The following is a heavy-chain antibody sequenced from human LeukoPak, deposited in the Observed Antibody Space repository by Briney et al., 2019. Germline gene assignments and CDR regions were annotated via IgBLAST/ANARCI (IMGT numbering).Heavy chain of an antibody. V-gene: IGHV4-59*01. D-gene: IGHD5-12*01. Sequence: XWIXXXXGKGLEWIGYIYYSGSTNYNPSLRSRVTISVDTSKNQFSLKVNFVTAADTAVYYCARVSGGYDDYWGQGALVTVSS. J-gene: IGHJ4*02. CDR3: ARVSGGYDDY. CDR2: IYYSGST.